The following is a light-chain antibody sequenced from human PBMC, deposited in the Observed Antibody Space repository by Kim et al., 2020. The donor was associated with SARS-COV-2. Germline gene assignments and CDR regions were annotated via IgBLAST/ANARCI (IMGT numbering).Light chain of an antibody. V-gene: IGLV10-54*04. CDR2: RNN. Sequence: QTATLTCTGNINNVGYQGAAWLQQNQGHPPKLLSYRNNKRPSGISERFSASRSGNTASLTITDLQPEDEADYYCSAWDNSLGDWVFGGGTQLTVL. CDR3: SAWDNSLGDWV. CDR1: INNVGYQG. J-gene: IGLJ3*02.